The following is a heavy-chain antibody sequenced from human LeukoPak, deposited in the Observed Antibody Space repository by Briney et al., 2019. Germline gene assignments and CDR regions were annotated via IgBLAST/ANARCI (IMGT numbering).Heavy chain of an antibody. V-gene: IGHV4-34*01. J-gene: IGHJ3*02. D-gene: IGHD3-3*01. CDR3: ARELWYYDFWSGYSNDALDI. CDR2: INHSGST. Sequence: SETLSLTCAVYGGSFSGYYWSWIRQPPGKGLEWIGEINHSGSTNYNPSLTSRVTISVDTSKKQFSLKLSSVTAADTAVYYCARELWYYDFWSGYSNDALDIWGQGTMVTVSS. CDR1: GGSFSGYY.